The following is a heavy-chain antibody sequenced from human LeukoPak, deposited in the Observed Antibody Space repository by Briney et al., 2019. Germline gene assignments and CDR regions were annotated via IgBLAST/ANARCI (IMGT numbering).Heavy chain of an antibody. CDR1: GYTFTDYY. CDR2: INPNTGAT. CDR3: ASGTYSGYDGIYAY. D-gene: IGHD5-12*01. V-gene: IGHV1-2*02. Sequence: GASMKVSCKTTGYTFTDYYMHWVRQAPGQGLERMGWINPNTGATNYAQDFQGRVTMTRDTSISTAYMELSRLRSDDTAVYYCASGTYSGYDGIYAYWGQGTLVTVSS. J-gene: IGHJ4*02.